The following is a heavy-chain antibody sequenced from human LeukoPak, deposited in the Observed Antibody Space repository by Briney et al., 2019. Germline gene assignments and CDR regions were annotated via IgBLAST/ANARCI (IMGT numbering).Heavy chain of an antibody. J-gene: IGHJ4*02. V-gene: IGHV4-59*08. CDR2: IYYSGST. Sequence: SETLSLTCTVSGGSMTTHHWNWIRQTPGKGLEWIGYIYYSGSTNYNPSLKSRVTISVDTSKNQFSLKLSSVTAADTAVYYCARYSSVANYFDYWGQGTLVTVSS. D-gene: IGHD3-22*01. CDR1: GGSMTTHH. CDR3: ARYSSVANYFDY.